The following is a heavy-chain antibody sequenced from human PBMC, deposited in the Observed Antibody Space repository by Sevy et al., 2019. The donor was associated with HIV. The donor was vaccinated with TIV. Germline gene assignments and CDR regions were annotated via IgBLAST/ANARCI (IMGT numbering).Heavy chain of an antibody. CDR3: SRRDSITMIGGWFDP. Sequence: GESLKISCKGSGYSFTSYWIGWVRQMPGKGLEWMGIIYPGDSDTRYSPSFQGQVTISADKSISTTYLQWSSLKASDTAMYYLSRRDSITMIGGWFDPWGQGTLVTVSS. CDR2: IYPGDSDT. V-gene: IGHV5-51*01. D-gene: IGHD3-10*02. J-gene: IGHJ5*02. CDR1: GYSFTSYW.